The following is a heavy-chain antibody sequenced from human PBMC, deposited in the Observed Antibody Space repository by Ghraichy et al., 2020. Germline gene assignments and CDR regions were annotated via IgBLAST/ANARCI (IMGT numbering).Heavy chain of an antibody. CDR2: IYHSGST. CDR3: ARHYSSRWYNWFDP. Sequence: SETLSLTCDVSGGSISSSNWWSWVRQPPGKGLEWIGEIYHSGSTNYNPSLRSRVTISVDKSRNQFSLRLSSVTAADTAVYYCARHYSSRWYNWFDPWGQGTLVTVSS. CDR1: GGSISSSNW. J-gene: IGHJ5*02. V-gene: IGHV4-4*02. D-gene: IGHD6-13*01.